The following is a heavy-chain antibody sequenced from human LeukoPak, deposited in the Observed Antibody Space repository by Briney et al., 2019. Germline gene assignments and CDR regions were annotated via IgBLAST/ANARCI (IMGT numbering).Heavy chain of an antibody. Sequence: GGSLRLSCAASGFTFSSYGMHWVRQAPGKGLEWVTFIRYDGTNKYYADSVKGRFAISRDNSKNTLYLQMNSLRAEDTAVYYCAKGRNWNYSYYYYYMDVWGKGTTVTVSS. CDR3: AKGRNWNYSYYYYYMDV. J-gene: IGHJ6*03. CDR1: GFTFSSYG. V-gene: IGHV3-30*02. D-gene: IGHD1-7*01. CDR2: IRYDGTNK.